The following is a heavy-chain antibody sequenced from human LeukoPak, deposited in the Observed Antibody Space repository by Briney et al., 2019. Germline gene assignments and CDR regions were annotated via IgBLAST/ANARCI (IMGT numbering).Heavy chain of an antibody. J-gene: IGHJ5*02. CDR2: INHSGST. V-gene: IGHV4-34*01. CDR3: ARVMVGTTVTTLPPGWFDP. Sequence: GSLRLSCAASGFTFSSYAMSWVRQPPGKGLEWIGEINHSGSTNYNPSLKSRVTISVDTSKNQFSLKLSSVTAADTAVYYCARVMVGTTVTTLPPGWFDPWGQGTLVTVSS. CDR1: GFTFSSYA. D-gene: IGHD4-17*01.